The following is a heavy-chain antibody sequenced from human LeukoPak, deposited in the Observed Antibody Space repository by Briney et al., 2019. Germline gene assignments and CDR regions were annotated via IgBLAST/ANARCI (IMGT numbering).Heavy chain of an antibody. D-gene: IGHD2-2*01. CDR2: IIPIFGTA. V-gene: IGHV1-69*05. CDR1: GGTFSSYA. J-gene: IGHJ4*02. Sequence: SVKVSCKASGGTFSSYAISWVRQAPGQGLEWMGGIIPIFGTANYAQKFQGRVTITTDESTSTAYMELSSLRSEDTAVYYCASSSSVVPAAPVEYWGQGTLVTVSS. CDR3: ASSSSVVPAAPVEY.